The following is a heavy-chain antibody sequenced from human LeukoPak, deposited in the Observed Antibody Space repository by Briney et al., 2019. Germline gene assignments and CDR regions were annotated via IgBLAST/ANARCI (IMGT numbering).Heavy chain of an antibody. D-gene: IGHD3-10*01. Sequence: PGGSFRLSCAASGFTFSSYAMSWVRQAPGKGLEWVSAISGSGGSTYYADSVKGRFTISRDNSKNTLYLQMNSLRAEDTAVYYCAKGVYGSGYYFDYWGQGTLVTVSS. V-gene: IGHV3-23*01. CDR3: AKGVYGSGYYFDY. CDR1: GFTFSSYA. J-gene: IGHJ4*02. CDR2: ISGSGGST.